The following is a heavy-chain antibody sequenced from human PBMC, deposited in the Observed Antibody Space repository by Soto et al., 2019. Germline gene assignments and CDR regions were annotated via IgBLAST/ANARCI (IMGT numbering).Heavy chain of an antibody. D-gene: IGHD4-17*01. CDR1: GFTFSGSA. J-gene: IGHJ3*02. CDR2: IRSKANSYAT. V-gene: IGHV3-73*02. Sequence: EVQLVESGGGLVQPGGSLKLSCAASGFTFSGSAMHWVRQASGKGLEWVGRIRSKANSYATAYAASLKGRFTISRDDSKNTAYLQMNSLKTEVTAVYYCTRHDYGGTYDAFDIWCQVMMVTVSS. CDR3: TRHDYGGTYDAFDI.